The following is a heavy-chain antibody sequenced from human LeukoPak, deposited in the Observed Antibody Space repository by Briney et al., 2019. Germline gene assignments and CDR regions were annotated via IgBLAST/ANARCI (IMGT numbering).Heavy chain of an antibody. J-gene: IGHJ4*02. CDR2: ISGTGSST. CDR1: VFSFSSYA. D-gene: IGHD6-13*01. Sequence: GSLRLSCAASVFSFSSYAMSWVRQAPGKGLEWVSAISGTGSSTFYADSVKGRFTISRDNSKNTLYLQKNSLRAEDTAVYYCARGSSWHRVGYFDYWGQGTLVTVSS. V-gene: IGHV3-23*01. CDR3: ARGSSWHRVGYFDY.